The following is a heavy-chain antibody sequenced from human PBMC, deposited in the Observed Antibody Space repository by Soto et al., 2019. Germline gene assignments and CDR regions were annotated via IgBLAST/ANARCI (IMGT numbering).Heavy chain of an antibody. CDR2: VSYSGST. D-gene: IGHD3-10*01. CDR1: GYSISSGNW. Sequence: SETLSLTCAVSGYSISSGNWWGWIRQPPGEGLEWIAYVSYSGSTNYNPSLKSQVTTSVDTSKNQFSLKLSSVTAEDTAVYFCARDSRAFNYMDVWGKGTTVTVSS. J-gene: IGHJ6*03. CDR3: ARDSRAFNYMDV. V-gene: IGHV4-28*03.